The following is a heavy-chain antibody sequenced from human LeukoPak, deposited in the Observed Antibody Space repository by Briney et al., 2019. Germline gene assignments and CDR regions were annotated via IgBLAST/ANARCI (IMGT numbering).Heavy chain of an antibody. J-gene: IGHJ4*02. V-gene: IGHV3-74*01. CDR3: VRPSESWLGQGL. CDR2: INSDGSVT. CDR1: GFTFSSYW. Sequence: GGSLRLSCAASGFTFSSYWMHWVRQAPGKGLVWVSRINSDGSVTDYADSVKGRFTISRDNGKKTLYLHMDSLRAEDTAVYYCVRPSESWLGQGLWGQGTLVTVSS. D-gene: IGHD6-25*01.